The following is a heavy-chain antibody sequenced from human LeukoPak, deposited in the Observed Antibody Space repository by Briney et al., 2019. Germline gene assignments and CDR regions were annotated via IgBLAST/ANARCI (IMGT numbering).Heavy chain of an antibody. V-gene: IGHV3-23*01. J-gene: IGHJ4*02. Sequence: GGSLRLSCAVSGISLSNYGMSWVRQAPGKGLEWVAGISGSGGGTNYADSVKGRFTISRDNPKNTLYLQMNRLRAEDTAVYFAKRGVVIRAILVGFHKEAYYFDSWGQGALVTVSS. CDR1: GISLSNYG. CDR2: ISGSGGGT. CDR3: KRGVVIRAILVGFHKEAYYFDS. D-gene: IGHD2-21*01.